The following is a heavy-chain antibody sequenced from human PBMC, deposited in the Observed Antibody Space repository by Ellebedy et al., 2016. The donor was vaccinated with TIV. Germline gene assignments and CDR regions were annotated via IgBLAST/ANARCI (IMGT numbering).Heavy chain of an antibody. V-gene: IGHV3-30*01. CDR1: GFTFSSFG. Sequence: GESLKISCAASGFTFSSFGMHWVRQAPGRGLEWVAVISYDGSKKDYAASVKGRFTISRDNSKNTLYLQMNSLRGEDTAVYYCARDPGEILTGYYPHLYYFDSWGQGSLVTVSS. CDR3: ARDPGEILTGYYPHLYYFDS. CDR2: ISYDGSKK. J-gene: IGHJ4*02. D-gene: IGHD3-9*01.